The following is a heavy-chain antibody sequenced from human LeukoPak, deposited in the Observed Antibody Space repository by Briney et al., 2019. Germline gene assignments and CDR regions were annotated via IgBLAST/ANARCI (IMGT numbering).Heavy chain of an antibody. CDR3: ASSYGGNLIDAFDI. Sequence: PGGSLRLSCAASGFTFSSYWMSWVRQAPGKGLEWVANIKQDGSEKYYVDSVKGRFTISRDNAKNSLYLQMNSLRAEDTAVYYCASSYGGNLIDAFDIWGQGTMVTVSS. J-gene: IGHJ3*02. CDR1: GFTFSSYW. D-gene: IGHD4-23*01. CDR2: IKQDGSEK. V-gene: IGHV3-7*01.